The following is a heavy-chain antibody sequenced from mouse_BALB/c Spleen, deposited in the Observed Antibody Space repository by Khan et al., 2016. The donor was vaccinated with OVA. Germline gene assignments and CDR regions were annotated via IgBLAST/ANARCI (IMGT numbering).Heavy chain of an antibody. D-gene: IGHD1-1*01. CDR3: ARVYGGDFDY. Sequence: EVQLQESGPGLVKPSQSLSLTCTVTGYSITSDYAWNWIRQFPGNKLEWMGFISYSGNTNYNPSFKSRISITRDTSKNQFFLQLNSVTTEDTARYYCARVYGGDFDYWGQGTTLTVSS. CDR2: ISYSGNT. J-gene: IGHJ2*01. V-gene: IGHV3-2*02. CDR1: GYSITSDYA.